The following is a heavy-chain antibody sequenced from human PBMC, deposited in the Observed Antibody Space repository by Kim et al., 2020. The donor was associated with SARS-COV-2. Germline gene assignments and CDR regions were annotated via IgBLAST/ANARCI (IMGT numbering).Heavy chain of an antibody. D-gene: IGHD4-17*01. V-gene: IGHV1-18*01. J-gene: IGHJ4*02. CDR3: ARGAYGDVSFDY. Sequence: DAQKVKGRVPMTNDTSTSTAYMKLWSLRSDDTAMYYCARGAYGDVSFDYWGQGTLVTVSS.